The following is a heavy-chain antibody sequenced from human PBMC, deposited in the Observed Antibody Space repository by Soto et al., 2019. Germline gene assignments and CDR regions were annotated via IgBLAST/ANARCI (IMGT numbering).Heavy chain of an antibody. J-gene: IGHJ6*02. V-gene: IGHV1-69*01. CDR1: GGTFSTYA. Sequence: QVQLVQSGAEVKKPGSSVKVSCKAPGGTFSTYAISWVRQAPGQGLEWMGGVIPIFGTPKYAQKFQGRVTSTADESTSTGYMELRSRRSEDTAVYYCARSQGGSSSLDIYYYYYYGMDVWGQGTTVTVSS. CDR3: ARSQGGSSSLDIYYYYYYGMDV. D-gene: IGHD2-15*01. CDR2: VIPIFGTP.